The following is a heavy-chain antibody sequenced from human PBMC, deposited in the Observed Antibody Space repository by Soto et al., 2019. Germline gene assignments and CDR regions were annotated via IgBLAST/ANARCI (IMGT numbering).Heavy chain of an antibody. CDR1: GDSVSSKTAT. Sequence: QVQLQQSGPGLVKPSQTLSLICAISGDSVSSKTATWNWIRQSPSRGLEWLGRTYYRSKWYNDYAVSLKSRVVITPDPSKNLLSLQLNSVTPDAAAVYFCARDGSGFHWYFDLWGGGTLVTVSS. D-gene: IGHD6-19*01. V-gene: IGHV6-1*01. J-gene: IGHJ2*01. CDR2: TYYRSKWYN. CDR3: ARDGSGFHWYFDL.